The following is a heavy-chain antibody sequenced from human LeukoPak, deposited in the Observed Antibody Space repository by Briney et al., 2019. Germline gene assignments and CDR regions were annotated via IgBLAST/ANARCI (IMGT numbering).Heavy chain of an antibody. Sequence: GGSLRLSCAASGFTFSSYSMNWVRQAPGKGLEWVSSISSSSSYIYYADSVKGRFTISRDNAKNSLYLQMNSLRAEDTAVYYCAKYYYDSSGYLDYWGQGTLVTVSS. CDR2: ISSSSSYI. CDR3: AKYYYDSSGYLDY. V-gene: IGHV3-21*01. CDR1: GFTFSSYS. J-gene: IGHJ4*02. D-gene: IGHD3-22*01.